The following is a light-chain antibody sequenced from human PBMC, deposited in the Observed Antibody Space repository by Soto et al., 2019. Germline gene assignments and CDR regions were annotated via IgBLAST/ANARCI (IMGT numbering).Light chain of an antibody. CDR3: QQYGSSPRN. CDR1: QTVSSSF. Sequence: EVVLTQSPGTLSLSPGERATLSCRASQTVSSSFLAWFQQKPGQAPRRLIYDASTRAAGIPDRFSGSGSGRDFTLTITRLEPEDFAVYYCQQYGSSPRNFGQGTKLEIK. CDR2: DAS. V-gene: IGKV3-20*01. J-gene: IGKJ2*01.